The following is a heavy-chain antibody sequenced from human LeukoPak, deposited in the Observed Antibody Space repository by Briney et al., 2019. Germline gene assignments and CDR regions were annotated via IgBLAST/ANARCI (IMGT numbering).Heavy chain of an antibody. CDR1: GFTFSSYG. CDR2: ISYDGSNK. V-gene: IGHV3-30*18. D-gene: IGHD2-2*01. CDR3: AKLGKDIVVVPAATRFWDYYYGMDV. J-gene: IGHJ6*02. Sequence: GGSLRLSCAASGFTFSSYGMPWVRQAPGKGLEWVAVISYDGSNKYYADSVKGRFTISRDNSKNTLYLQMNSLRAEDTAVYYCAKLGKDIVVVPAATRFWDYYYGMDVWGQGTTVTVSS.